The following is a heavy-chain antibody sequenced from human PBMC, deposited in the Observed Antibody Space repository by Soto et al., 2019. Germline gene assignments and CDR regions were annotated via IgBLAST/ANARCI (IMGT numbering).Heavy chain of an antibody. CDR2: IYYSGST. Sequence: PSETLSLTCTVSGGSISSGGYYWSWIRQHPGKGLEWIGYIYYSGSTYYNPSLKSRVTISVDTSKNQFSLKLSSVTAADTAVYYCASGTTMVRGVRRGPLYYFDYWGQGTLVTVSS. CDR1: GGSISSGGYY. J-gene: IGHJ4*02. V-gene: IGHV4-31*03. D-gene: IGHD3-10*01. CDR3: ASGTTMVRGVRRGPLYYFDY.